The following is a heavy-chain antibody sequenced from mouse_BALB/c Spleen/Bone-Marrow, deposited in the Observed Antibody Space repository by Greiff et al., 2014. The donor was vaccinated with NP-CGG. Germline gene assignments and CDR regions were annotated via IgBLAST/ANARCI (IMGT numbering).Heavy chain of an antibody. J-gene: IGHJ4*01. Sequence: VHVKQSGAELVKPGASVKLSCTASGFNIEDTYMHWVKQRPEQGLEWIGRIDPANGNTKYDPKFQGKATITADTSSNTAYLQLSSLTSEDTAVYYCAEITTAAYYVMDYWGQGTSVTASS. CDR2: IDPANGNT. D-gene: IGHD1-2*01. CDR1: GFNIEDTY. CDR3: AEITTAAYYVMDY. V-gene: IGHV14-3*02.